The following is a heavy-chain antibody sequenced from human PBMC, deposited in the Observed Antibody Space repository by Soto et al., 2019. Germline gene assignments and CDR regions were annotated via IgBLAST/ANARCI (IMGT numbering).Heavy chain of an antibody. CDR3: ARDRIPWYSSSSAAWWFDP. CDR1: GYTFTRYC. J-gene: IGHJ5*02. CDR2: ISAYNGNT. Sequence: ASVKVSCKASGYTFTRYCISWVRQAPGQGLEWMGWISAYNGNTNYAQKLQGRVTMTTDTSTSTAYMELRSLRSDDTAVYYCARDRIPWYSSSSAAWWFDPWGQGTLVTVSS. D-gene: IGHD6-6*01. V-gene: IGHV1-18*04.